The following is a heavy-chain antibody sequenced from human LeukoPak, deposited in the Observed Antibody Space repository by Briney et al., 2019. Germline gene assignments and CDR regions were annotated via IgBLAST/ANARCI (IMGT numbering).Heavy chain of an antibody. Sequence: PGGSLRLSCAASGFTFSTYSMNWVRQAPGKGLEWVSYISNYATSYADSVKGRFTISRDTAKNSLYLQMNSLRAEDTAVYYCARDFMYAFDIWGQGTMVTVPS. D-gene: IGHD3-10*02. CDR2: ISNYAT. V-gene: IGHV3-48*01. J-gene: IGHJ3*02. CDR3: ARDFMYAFDI. CDR1: GFTFSTYS.